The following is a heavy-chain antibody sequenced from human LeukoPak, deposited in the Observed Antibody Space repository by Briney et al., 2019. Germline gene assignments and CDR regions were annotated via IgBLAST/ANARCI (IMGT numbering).Heavy chain of an antibody. J-gene: IGHJ4*02. CDR1: GVSISSSNSY. Sequence: SETLSLTCTVSGVSISSSNSYWGWIRQPPGKGLEWIGSIYYSGNTYYNASLKSRVTISVDTSKNQFSLKLSSVTAADTAVYYCARHRLNYYGSGSYPTAPFDYWGQGTLVTVSS. CDR3: ARHRLNYYGSGSYPTAPFDY. V-gene: IGHV4-39*01. CDR2: IYYSGNT. D-gene: IGHD3-10*01.